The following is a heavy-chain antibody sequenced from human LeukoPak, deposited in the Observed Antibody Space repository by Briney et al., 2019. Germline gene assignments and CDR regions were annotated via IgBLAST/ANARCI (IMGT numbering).Heavy chain of an antibody. V-gene: IGHV3-20*04. CDR3: ARELRVGTAFDL. Sequence: GGSLRLSCAASGFTFDDYGMSWVRQAPGKGLEWVSGINWNGGSTGYADSVKGRFTISRDNAKNSLFLQMNSLRVEDTAVYYCARELRVGTAFDLWGRGTLVTVSS. J-gene: IGHJ2*01. D-gene: IGHD3-10*01. CDR1: GFTFDDYG. CDR2: INWNGGST.